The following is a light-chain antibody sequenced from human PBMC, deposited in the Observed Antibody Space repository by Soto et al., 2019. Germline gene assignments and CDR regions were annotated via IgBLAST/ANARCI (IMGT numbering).Light chain of an antibody. CDR1: QSISSY. V-gene: IGKV1-39*01. CDR3: QQSYSTPRT. Sequence: QSPSSLSASVGDRVTITCRASQSISSYLNWYQQKPGKAPKLLIYAASSLQSGVPSRFSGSGSGTDFTLTISSLQPEDFATYYCQQSYSTPRTFGQGTKVDIK. J-gene: IGKJ1*01. CDR2: AAS.